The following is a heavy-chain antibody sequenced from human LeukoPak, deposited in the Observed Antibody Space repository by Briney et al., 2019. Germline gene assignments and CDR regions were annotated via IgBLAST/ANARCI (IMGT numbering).Heavy chain of an antibody. D-gene: IGHD2-2*01. CDR3: ARSPVVVPAAIDY. CDR2: IYTSGST. CDR1: GGSISSYY. Sequence: SETLSLTCTVSGGSISSYYWSWIRQPAGKGLEWIGRIYTSGSTNYNPSPKSRVTISVDKSKNQFSLKLSSVTAADTAVYYCARSPVVVPAAIDYWGQGTLVTVSS. J-gene: IGHJ4*02. V-gene: IGHV4-4*07.